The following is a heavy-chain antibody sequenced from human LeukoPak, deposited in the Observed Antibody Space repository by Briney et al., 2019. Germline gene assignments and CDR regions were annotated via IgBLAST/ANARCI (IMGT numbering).Heavy chain of an antibody. J-gene: IGHJ4*02. CDR1: GYTFTSYG. CDR3: ARDGGLLWFGESEY. V-gene: IGHV1-18*04. CDR2: ISAYNGNT. Sequence: ASVKVSCKASGYTFTSYGISWVRQALEKGLEWLGGISAYNGNTNYAQKLQGRVTMTTDTSTSTAYMELRSLRSDDTAVYYCARDGGLLWFGESEYWGQGTLVTVSS. D-gene: IGHD3-10*01.